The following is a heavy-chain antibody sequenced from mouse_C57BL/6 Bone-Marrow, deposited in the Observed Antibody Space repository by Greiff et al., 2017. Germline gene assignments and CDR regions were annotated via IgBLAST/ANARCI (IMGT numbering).Heavy chain of an antibody. CDR3: ARLRFDY. CDR2: ISSGGSYT. D-gene: IGHD1-1*01. CDR1: GFTFSSYG. V-gene: IGHV5-6*01. J-gene: IGHJ2*01. Sequence: EVKLMESGGDLVKPGGSLKLSCAASGFTFSSYGMSWVRQTPDKRLEWVATISSGGSYTYYPDSVKGRFTISRDNAKNTLYLQMSSLKSEDTAMYYCARLRFDYWGQGTTLTVSS.